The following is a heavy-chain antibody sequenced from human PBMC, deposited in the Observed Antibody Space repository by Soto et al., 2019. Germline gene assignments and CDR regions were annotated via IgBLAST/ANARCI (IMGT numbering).Heavy chain of an antibody. CDR1: GYTFTSYA. V-gene: IGHV1-3*04. CDR2: INIGSGNT. Sequence: ASVKVSCKASGYTFTSYAMHWVRQAPGQRLEWMGWINIGSGNTEYSQNFQDRITITRDTSSSTVYMELNSLKSEDTAVYYCARDPDILNAFDIWGPGTKVTVSS. CDR3: ARDPDILNAFDI. D-gene: IGHD5-12*01. J-gene: IGHJ3*02.